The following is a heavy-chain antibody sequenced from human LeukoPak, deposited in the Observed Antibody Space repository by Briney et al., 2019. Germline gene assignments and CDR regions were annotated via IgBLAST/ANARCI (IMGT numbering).Heavy chain of an antibody. Sequence: GASVEVSCKASGYTFTSYDINWVRQATGQGLEWMGWMNPNSGNTGYAQKFQGRVTMTRNTSISTAYMELSSLRSEDTAVYYCARRLYGDYYFDYWGQGTLVTVSS. J-gene: IGHJ4*02. CDR2: MNPNSGNT. D-gene: IGHD4-17*01. CDR3: ARRLYGDYYFDY. V-gene: IGHV1-8*01. CDR1: GYTFTSYD.